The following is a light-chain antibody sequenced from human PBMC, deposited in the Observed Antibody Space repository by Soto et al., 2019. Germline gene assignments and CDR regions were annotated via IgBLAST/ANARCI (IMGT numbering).Light chain of an antibody. J-gene: IGLJ1*01. V-gene: IGLV2-14*03. Sequence: LTQPASVSGSPGQSITISCTGTSSDVGAYNFVSWHQQHPGKAPKLMIYNVYDRPSGISYRFSGSKSGNTASLTISGLQGEEEADYYRSAYTVSRTYVFGTRTKVTVL. CDR3: SAYTVSRTYV. CDR1: SSDVGAYNF. CDR2: NVY.